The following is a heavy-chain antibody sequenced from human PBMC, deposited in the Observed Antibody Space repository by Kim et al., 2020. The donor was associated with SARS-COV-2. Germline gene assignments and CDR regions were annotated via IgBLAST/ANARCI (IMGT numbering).Heavy chain of an antibody. D-gene: IGHD2-2*01. CDR2: IYPGDSDT. V-gene: IGHV5-51*01. Sequence: GESLKISCKGSGYSFTSYWIGWVRQMPGKGLEWMGIIYPGDSDTRYSPSFQGQVTISADKSISTAYLQWSSLKASDTAMYYCARPQQGSSSPWVFDYWGQGTLVTVSS. J-gene: IGHJ4*02. CDR1: GYSFTSYW. CDR3: ARPQQGSSSPWVFDY.